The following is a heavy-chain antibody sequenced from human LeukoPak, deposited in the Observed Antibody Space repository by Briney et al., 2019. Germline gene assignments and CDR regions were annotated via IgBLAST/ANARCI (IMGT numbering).Heavy chain of an antibody. CDR1: GFTFSSYA. D-gene: IGHD1-7*01. Sequence: GGSLRLSCAASGFTFSSYAMRWVRQAPGKGLEWVSAISGSGGSTYYADSVKGRFTISRDNPKNTLYLQMNSLRAEDTAVYYCAKTRTGTTGYFDYWGQGTLVTVSS. CDR2: ISGSGGST. CDR3: AKTRTGTTGYFDY. V-gene: IGHV3-23*01. J-gene: IGHJ4*02.